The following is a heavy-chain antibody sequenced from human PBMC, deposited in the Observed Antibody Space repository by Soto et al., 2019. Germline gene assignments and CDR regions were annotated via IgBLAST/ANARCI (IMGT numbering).Heavy chain of an antibody. CDR2: IYSSGST. D-gene: IGHD2-2*01. J-gene: IGHJ6*03. Sequence: QVQLQESGPGLVKPSQTLSLTCTVSGGSISNGGYYWSWIRQHPGKGLEWIGYIYSSGSTYYNPSLKSRVTISVDTSKNQFSLKLSSVTAADTAVYYCARVLGPAAMAGYYMDVWGKGTTVTVSS. V-gene: IGHV4-31*03. CDR1: GGSISNGGYY. CDR3: ARVLGPAAMAGYYMDV.